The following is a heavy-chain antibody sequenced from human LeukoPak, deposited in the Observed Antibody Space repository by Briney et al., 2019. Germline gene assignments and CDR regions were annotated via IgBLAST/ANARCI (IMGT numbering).Heavy chain of an antibody. V-gene: IGHV3-23*01. J-gene: IGHJ4*02. CDR1: GFAFSNYA. Sequence: GGFPRLSCAASGFAFSNYAMNWVRQAPGKGLEWVSTISGRDGNTYYADSVKGRFTISRDNSKNTLYLQMNSLRAEDTAVYYCAKDGADYYDASGFYGDFVYWGQGTLVTVSS. D-gene: IGHD3-22*01. CDR3: AKDGADYYDASGFYGDFVY. CDR2: ISGRDGNT.